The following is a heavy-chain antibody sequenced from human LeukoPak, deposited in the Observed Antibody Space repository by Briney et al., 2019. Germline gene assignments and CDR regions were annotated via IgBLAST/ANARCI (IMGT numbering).Heavy chain of an antibody. CDR2: IKQDGSEF. V-gene: IGHV3-7*03. J-gene: IGHJ4*02. D-gene: IGHD5-24*01. Sequence: GGSLRLPCAASGFTFSTYWMSWVRQVPGKGLEWVANIKQDGSEFYYVDSVKGRFTISRDNSKNMVYLQMNSLRAEDTAEYYCARTERWLQFGHFEYWGQGTLVTVSS. CDR3: ARTERWLQFGHFEY. CDR1: GFTFSTYW.